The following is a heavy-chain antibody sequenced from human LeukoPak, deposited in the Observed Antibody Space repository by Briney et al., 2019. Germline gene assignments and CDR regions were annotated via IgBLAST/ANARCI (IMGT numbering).Heavy chain of an antibody. CDR1: GFTLSSYE. CDR2: ISSSGSII. V-gene: IGHV3-48*03. D-gene: IGHD6-6*01. Sequence: GGSLRLSCAASGFTLSSYEMNWVRQAPGKGLEWVSYISSSGSIIYYADSVKGRYTISRDNAKTSLYLQMNSLRVEDTAVYYCARVIEDSISFDYWGQGTLVTVSS. CDR3: ARVIEDSISFDY. J-gene: IGHJ4*02.